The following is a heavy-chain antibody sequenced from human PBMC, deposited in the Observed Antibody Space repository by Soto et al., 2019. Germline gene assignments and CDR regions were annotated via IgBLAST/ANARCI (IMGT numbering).Heavy chain of an antibody. J-gene: IGHJ5*02. CDR2: IYYSGST. CDR3: ARGGYCSSTSCYGNWFDP. CDR1: GCSISSGDYY. V-gene: IGHV4-30-4*01. Sequence: LSLTCTVSGCSISSGDYYWSWILQPPGKGLEWIGYIYYSGSTYYNPSLKSRVTISVDTSKNQFSLKLSSVTAADTAVYYCARGGYCSSTSCYGNWFDPWGQGTLVTVSS. D-gene: IGHD2-2*01.